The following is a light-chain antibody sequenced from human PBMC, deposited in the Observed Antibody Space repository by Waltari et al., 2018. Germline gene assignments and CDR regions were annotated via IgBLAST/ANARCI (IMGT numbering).Light chain of an antibody. CDR1: PSLLNRDGNTY. CDR3: MQGTQWPPWT. Sequence: DIVMTQSPLSLPVTLGQPSSISGRSSPSLLNRDGNTYLNWYQQMPGQSPRRLIYKVSRRDSGAPDRVSGSGSGTDFTLKISRVEAEDVGVYYCMQGTQWPPWTFGQGTKVEIK. CDR2: KVS. J-gene: IGKJ1*01. V-gene: IGKV2-30*01.